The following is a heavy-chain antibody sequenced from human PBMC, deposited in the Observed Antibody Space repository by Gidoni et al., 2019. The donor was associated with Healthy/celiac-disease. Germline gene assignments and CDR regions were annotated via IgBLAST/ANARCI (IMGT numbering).Heavy chain of an antibody. D-gene: IGHD2-2*02. CDR3: AKDIQYCSSTSCYTGYYYGMDV. CDR1: GFTFDDYA. J-gene: IGHJ6*02. Sequence: EVQLVESGGGLVQPGWSLRLSCSASGFTFDDYAMLWVRQAPGKGLEWVSGISWNSGSIGYADSVKGRFTISRDNAKNSLYLQMSSLRAEDTALYYCAKDIQYCSSTSCYTGYYYGMDVWGQGTTVTVSS. V-gene: IGHV3-9*01. CDR2: ISWNSGSI.